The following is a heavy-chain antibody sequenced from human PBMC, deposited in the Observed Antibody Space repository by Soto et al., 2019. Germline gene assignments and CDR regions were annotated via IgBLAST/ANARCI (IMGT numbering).Heavy chain of an antibody. CDR1: GYDFTNYY. CDR3: ARGDIDF. Sequence: VKVSCKASGYDFTNYYVQWVRQAPGQGLEWMGVIHPDGGQTTYSQRFQDRVTMTSDTFTSTIYMELSSLRSEDTAVYYCARGDIDFWGQGALVTVSS. CDR2: IHPDGGQT. J-gene: IGHJ4*02. V-gene: IGHV1-46*01.